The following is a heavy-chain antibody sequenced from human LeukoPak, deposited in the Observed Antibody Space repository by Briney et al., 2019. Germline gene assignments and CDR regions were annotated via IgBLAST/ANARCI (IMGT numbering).Heavy chain of an antibody. Sequence: SETLSLTCTVSGYSISSGYYWGWIRQPPGKGLEWIGSIYHSGITYYNPSLKSRVTISVDTSKNQFSLKLSSVTAADTAVYYCAREGDSSSVGWFDPWSQGTLVTVSS. D-gene: IGHD6-13*01. CDR3: AREGDSSSVGWFDP. CDR2: IYHSGIT. J-gene: IGHJ5*02. V-gene: IGHV4-38-2*02. CDR1: GYSISSGYY.